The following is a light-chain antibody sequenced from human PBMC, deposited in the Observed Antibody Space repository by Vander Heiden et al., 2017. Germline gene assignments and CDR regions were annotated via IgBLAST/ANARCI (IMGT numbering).Light chain of an antibody. CDR1: NIGSKS. V-gene: IGLV3-21*02. Sequence: SNVLTQPPSVAGAPAQTSRITCGGNNIGSKSVHWYQQKPGQAPVPVVFHDSDRPSGIPERFSGSNSGNTATLTISRVEAGDEADYYCQVWDSSSDVVFGGGTKLTVL. J-gene: IGLJ2*01. CDR3: QVWDSSSDVV. CDR2: HDS.